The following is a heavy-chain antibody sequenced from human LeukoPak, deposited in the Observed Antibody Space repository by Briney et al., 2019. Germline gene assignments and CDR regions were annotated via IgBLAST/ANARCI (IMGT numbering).Heavy chain of an antibody. CDR3: ARHDLDGSYQPYWFDP. CDR1: GGSISSYY. J-gene: IGHJ5*02. Sequence: SETLSLTCTVSGGSISSYYWSWIRQPPGKGLEWIGYIYYSGSTNYNPSLKSRVTISVDTSKNQFSLKLSSVTAADTAVYYCARHDLDGSYQPYWFDPWGQGTLATVSS. V-gene: IGHV4-59*08. D-gene: IGHD1-26*01. CDR2: IYYSGST.